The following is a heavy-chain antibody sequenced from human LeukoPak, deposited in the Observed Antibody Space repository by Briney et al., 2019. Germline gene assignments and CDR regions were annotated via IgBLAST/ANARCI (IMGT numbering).Heavy chain of an antibody. D-gene: IGHD3-22*01. Sequence: GGSLRLSCAVSGFSVRTNFMSWVRQAPGKGLEWVSVIYTGGGTDHADSVKGRFTIARDNSKNTLSLQMNSLRADDTAIYYCTRSGYRHPYHFESWGQGTLVIVSS. J-gene: IGHJ4*02. CDR2: IYTGGGT. CDR1: GFSVRTNF. V-gene: IGHV3-53*01. CDR3: TRSGYRHPYHFES.